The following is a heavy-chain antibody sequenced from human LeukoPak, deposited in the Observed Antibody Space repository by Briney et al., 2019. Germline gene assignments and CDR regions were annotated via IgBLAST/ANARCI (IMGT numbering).Heavy chain of an antibody. Sequence: PGGSLRLSCAASGFTFSDYYMSWIRQAPGKGLEWVSYISSSGSTIYYADSVKGRFTISRDNAKNSLYLQMNSLRAEDTAVYYCASFPTMIVVGAHDYWGQGTLVTVSS. J-gene: IGHJ4*02. CDR3: ASFPTMIVVGAHDY. CDR2: ISSSGSTI. D-gene: IGHD3-22*01. CDR1: GFTFSDYY. V-gene: IGHV3-11*01.